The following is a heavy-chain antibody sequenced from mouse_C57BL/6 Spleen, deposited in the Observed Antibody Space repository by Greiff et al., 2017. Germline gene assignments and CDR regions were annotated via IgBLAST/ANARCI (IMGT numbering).Heavy chain of an antibody. CDR3: AREDDSSYWFAY. Sequence: QVQLQQPGAELVKPGASVKLSCKASGYTFTSYWMHWVKQRPGQGLEWIGMIHPNSGSTNYNEKFKSKATLTVDKSSSTAYMQLSSLTSEDSAVYYCAREDDSSYWFAYWGQGTLVTVSA. V-gene: IGHV1-64*01. D-gene: IGHD1-1*01. J-gene: IGHJ3*01. CDR1: GYTFTSYW. CDR2: IHPNSGST.